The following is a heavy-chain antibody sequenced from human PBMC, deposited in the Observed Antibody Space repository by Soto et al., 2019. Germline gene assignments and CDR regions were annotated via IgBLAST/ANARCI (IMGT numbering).Heavy chain of an antibody. CDR3: ARRGYCISTSCYEDYYSGMDV. V-gene: IGHV4-61*03. Sequence: QVQLQESGPGLVKPSETLSLTCTVSGGSVSSGSYYWSWIRQPPGKGLEWIGYIYYSGSTNYNPSPXXXVTLSVDTSQXXFXLXXSSVTAADTAVYYCARRGYCISTSCYEDYYSGMDVWGQGTTVTVSS. J-gene: IGHJ6*02. CDR2: IYYSGST. D-gene: IGHD2-2*01. CDR1: GGSVSSGSYY.